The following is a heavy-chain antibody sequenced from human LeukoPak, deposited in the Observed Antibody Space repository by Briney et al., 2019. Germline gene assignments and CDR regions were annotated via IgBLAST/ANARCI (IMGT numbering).Heavy chain of an antibody. CDR3: ARLVSSNTADFDY. CDR2: IDPSDSYS. D-gene: IGHD5-18*01. CDR1: GYSFTSYW. Sequence: GESLGISCKGSGYSFTSYWITWVRQMPGKGLEWMGRIDPSDSYSNYSPSFQGHVTISADKSISTAYLQWSSLKASDTAMYYCARLVSSNTADFDYWGQGTLVTVSS. J-gene: IGHJ4*02. V-gene: IGHV5-10-1*01.